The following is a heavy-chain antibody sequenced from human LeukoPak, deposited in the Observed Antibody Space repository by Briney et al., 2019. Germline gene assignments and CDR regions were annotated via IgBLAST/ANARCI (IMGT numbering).Heavy chain of an antibody. Sequence: GGSLRLSCAASGFTFSSYAMHWVRQAPGKGLEYVSAISSNGGSTYYANSVKGRFTISRDNSKNTLYLQMGSLRAEDMAVYYCASSPPRVLSSKGAFDIWGQGTMVTVSS. J-gene: IGHJ3*02. CDR3: ASSPPRVLSSKGAFDI. CDR2: ISSNGGST. V-gene: IGHV3-64*01. CDR1: GFTFSSYA. D-gene: IGHD6-19*01.